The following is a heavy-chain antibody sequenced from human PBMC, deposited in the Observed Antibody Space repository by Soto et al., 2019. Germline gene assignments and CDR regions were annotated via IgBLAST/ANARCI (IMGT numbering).Heavy chain of an antibody. D-gene: IGHD2-15*01. V-gene: IGHV3-11*06. CDR2: ISPGSRYP. Sequence: GVSLILSCAVSGFTFGDSYMSWIRQAPGKGLEWLSYISPGSRYPAYADSVKGRFTISRDNAKRSLYLQMMSLTAEDTAIYYCVRGGGGGLFDPWGQGTMVTVSS. J-gene: IGHJ5*02. CDR1: GFTFGDSY. CDR3: VRGGGGGLFDP.